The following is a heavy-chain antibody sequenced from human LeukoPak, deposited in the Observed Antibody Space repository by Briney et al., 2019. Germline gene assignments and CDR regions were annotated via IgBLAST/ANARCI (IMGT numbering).Heavy chain of an antibody. CDR2: IYYSGST. Sequence: SETLSLTCTVSGGSISSSSYYWGWIRQPPGKGLEWIGSIYYSGSTYYNPSLRSRVTISVDTSKNQFSLKLSSVTAADTAVYYCARVFRAAAVDYWGQGTLVTVSS. V-gene: IGHV4-39*07. J-gene: IGHJ4*02. CDR3: ARVFRAAAVDY. D-gene: IGHD6-13*01. CDR1: GGSISSSSYY.